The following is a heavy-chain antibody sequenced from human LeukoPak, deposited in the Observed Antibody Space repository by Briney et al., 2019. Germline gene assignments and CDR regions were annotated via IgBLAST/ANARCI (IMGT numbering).Heavy chain of an antibody. CDR2: ISVCSGNA. CDR1: GYTFTSYG. CDR3: ARDLAYVAGSFDY. V-gene: IGHV1-18*01. Sequence: ASVKVSCKASGYTFTSYGISWVRQAPGQGLEWMGWISVCSGNANYAQKLQGRVTMTTDTSTSTAYMDLRSLRYDDTAMYYCARDLAYVAGSFDYWGQGTLVTVSS. D-gene: IGHD6-19*01. J-gene: IGHJ4*02.